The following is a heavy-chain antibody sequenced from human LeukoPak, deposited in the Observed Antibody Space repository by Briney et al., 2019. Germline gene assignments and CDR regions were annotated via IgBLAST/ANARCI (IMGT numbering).Heavy chain of an antibody. CDR3: VRTGYCSGGSCYFRAFDY. CDR2: IYYSEST. D-gene: IGHD2-15*01. J-gene: IGHJ4*02. V-gene: IGHV4-61*01. CDR1: GGSVSSVSYY. Sequence: PSETLSLTCTVSGGSVSSVSYYWTWIRQPPGKGLEWIGYIYYSESTNYNPSLKSRVTMSVDTSRNQFSLKLSSVTAADTAVYYCVRTGYCSGGSCYFRAFDYWGQGTLVTVSS.